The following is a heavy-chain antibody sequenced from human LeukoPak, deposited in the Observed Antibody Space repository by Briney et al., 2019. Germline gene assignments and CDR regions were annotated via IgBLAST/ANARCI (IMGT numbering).Heavy chain of an antibody. CDR1: GGSFSGYY. Sequence: SETLSLTCAVYGGSFSGYYWSWIRQPPGKGLEWIGEINHSGSTNYNPSLKSRVTKSVDTSKNQFSLKLSSVTAADTAVYYCARGGYYDSSGYYLHAEFDYWGQGTLVTVSS. CDR3: ARGGYYDSSGYYLHAEFDY. V-gene: IGHV4-34*01. CDR2: INHSGST. D-gene: IGHD3-22*01. J-gene: IGHJ4*02.